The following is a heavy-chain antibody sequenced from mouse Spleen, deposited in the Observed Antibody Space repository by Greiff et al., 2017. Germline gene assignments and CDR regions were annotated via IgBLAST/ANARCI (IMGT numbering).Heavy chain of an antibody. J-gene: IGHJ3*01. CDR3: TRSGLGRGGWFAY. V-gene: IGHV1-15*01. Sequence: QVQLQQSGAELVRPGASVTLSCKASGYTFTDYEMHWVKQTPVHGLEWIGAIDPETGGTAYNQKFKGKAILTADKSSSTAYMELRSLTSEDSAVYYCTRSGLGRGGWFAYWGQGTLVTVSA. D-gene: IGHD4-1*01. CDR2: IDPETGGT. CDR1: GYTFTDYE.